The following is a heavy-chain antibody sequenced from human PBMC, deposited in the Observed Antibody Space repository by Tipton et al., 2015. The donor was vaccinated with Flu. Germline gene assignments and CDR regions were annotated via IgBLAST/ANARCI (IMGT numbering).Heavy chain of an antibody. CDR3: ARDGSSGRGGGWDLDG. J-gene: IGHJ4*02. CDR2: IKQDGSEK. Sequence: SLRLSCSASGFTFSTYWMTWVRQAPGKGLEWVANIKQDGSEKYYVDSVKGRFTISKDNDKNSMYLQMNSLRAEDTAVYYCARDGSSGRGGGWDLDGWGQGTLVTVSS. CDR1: GFTFSTYW. V-gene: IGHV3-7*01. D-gene: IGHD6-19*01.